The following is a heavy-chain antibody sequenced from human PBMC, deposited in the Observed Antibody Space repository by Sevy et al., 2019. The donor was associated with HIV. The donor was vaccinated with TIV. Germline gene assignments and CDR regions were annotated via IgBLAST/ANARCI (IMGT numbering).Heavy chain of an antibody. CDR3: STRNAYDKSG. D-gene: IGHD3-22*01. J-gene: IGHJ4*02. CDR2: IRNKAFGGTA. V-gene: IGHV3-49*03. Sequence: GGSLRLSCTGSGFVFDDYAMSWCRQAPGKGLEWLGFIRNKAFGGTAEYAASVKGRLTISRDYSKSIAYLEMNRLEIEDTAVYYCSTRNAYDKSGWGQGTLVTVSS. CDR1: GFVFDDYA.